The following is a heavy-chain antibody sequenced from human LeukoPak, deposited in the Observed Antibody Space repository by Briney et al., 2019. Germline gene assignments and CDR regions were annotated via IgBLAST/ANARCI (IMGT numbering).Heavy chain of an antibody. CDR1: GFTVSSNY. CDR2: IYSGGST. V-gene: IGHV3-53*01. J-gene: IGHJ3*01. Sequence: GGSLRLSCAASGFTVSSNYMSWVHQAPGKGLEWVSIIYSGGSTFYADSVKGRFTISRDNSKNTLYLQMNSLRAEDTAVYYCARGGSYLSAFDVWGQGTMVTVSS. CDR3: ARGGSYLSAFDV. D-gene: IGHD1-26*01.